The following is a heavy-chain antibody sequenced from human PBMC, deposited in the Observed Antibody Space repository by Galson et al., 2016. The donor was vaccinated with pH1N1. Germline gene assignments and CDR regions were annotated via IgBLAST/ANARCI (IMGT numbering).Heavy chain of an antibody. D-gene: IGHD3-16*01. CDR1: GGPFTTYA. Sequence: SVKVSCKAAGGPFTTYAITWLRQAPGQGLGWMGGINPIFDTPNYAQKFQGRLTITTDESTGTAYMELGSLTSVDAAIYYCAKDGGLGGGFDPWGQGTLVTVSS. CDR3: AKDGGLGGGFDP. J-gene: IGHJ5*02. CDR2: INPIFDTP. V-gene: IGHV1-69*05.